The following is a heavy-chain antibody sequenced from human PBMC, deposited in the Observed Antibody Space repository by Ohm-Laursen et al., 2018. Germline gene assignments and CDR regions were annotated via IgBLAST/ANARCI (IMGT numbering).Heavy chain of an antibody. CDR2: INPNIGAT. CDR1: GYTFTGYY. D-gene: IGHD6-19*01. J-gene: IGHJ6*02. Sequence: ASVKVSCKASGYTFTGYYLHWVRQAPGQGLEWMGWINPNIGATNYAQKFQGRVTMTRDTSISTAYMELSSLRSDDTAVYYCARGSGSGGGYGMDVWGQGTTVTVSS. V-gene: IGHV1-2*02. CDR3: ARGSGSGGGYGMDV.